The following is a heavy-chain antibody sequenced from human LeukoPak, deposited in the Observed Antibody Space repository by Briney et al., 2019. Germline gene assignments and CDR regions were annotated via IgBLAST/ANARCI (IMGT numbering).Heavy chain of an antibody. D-gene: IGHD1/OR15-1a*01. J-gene: IGHJ4*02. V-gene: IGHV3-15*01. CDR3: VTDGPNNNHVFDF. CDR1: GXTFSNAW. Sequence: NPGGSLRLSCAASGXTFSNAWMSWVRQAPGKGLELVGRIKPKTDGGTTDYAAPIKGRFTISRDDSKNTLCLQMSSLETEDTAVYYCVTDGPNNNHVFDFWGQGTLVTVSS. CDR2: IKPKTDGGTT.